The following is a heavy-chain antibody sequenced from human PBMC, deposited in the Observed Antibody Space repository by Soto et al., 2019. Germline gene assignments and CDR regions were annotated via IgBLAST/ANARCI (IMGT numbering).Heavy chain of an antibody. D-gene: IGHD2-15*01. CDR3: AKEGNGGSSLDH. V-gene: IGHV3-43*01. Sequence: PGGSLRLSCEASGFKFDDYMMHWVRQAPGKGLEWISLISWDGGSIDYADSIKGRFTVSRDNSKNSLYLHMNSLKTEDTAIYYCAKEGNGGSSLDHWGQGTLV. CDR2: ISWDGGSI. J-gene: IGHJ4*02. CDR1: GFKFDDYM.